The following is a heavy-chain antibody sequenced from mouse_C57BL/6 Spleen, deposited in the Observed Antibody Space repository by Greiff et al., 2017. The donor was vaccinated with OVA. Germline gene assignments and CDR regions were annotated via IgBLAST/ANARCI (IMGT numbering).Heavy chain of an antibody. CDR2: IYPGSGST. J-gene: IGHJ3*01. CDR1: GYTFTSYW. CDR3: ASGRLAWFAY. D-gene: IGHD1-2*01. V-gene: IGHV1-55*01. Sequence: QVQLKQPGAELVKPGASVKMSCKASGYTFTSYWITWVKQRPGQGLEWIGGIYPGSGSTNYNEKFKSKATLTVDTSSSTAYMQLSSLTSEDSAVYYCASGRLAWFAYWGQGTLVTVSA.